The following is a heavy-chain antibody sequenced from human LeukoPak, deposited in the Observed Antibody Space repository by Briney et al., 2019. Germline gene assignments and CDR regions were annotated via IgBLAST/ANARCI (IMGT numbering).Heavy chain of an antibody. J-gene: IGHJ3*02. CDR3: ARIHYYESSGCYGGAFDI. CDR2: ISANNGNT. D-gene: IGHD3-22*01. Sequence: ASVKLSCKASGYTFTSYGISWVRQAPGQGLEWMGWISANNGNTNYAQKLQGRGTMTTDTSTSTAYMELRSLRADDTAVYYCARIHYYESSGCYGGAFDIWGQGTMVTVSS. CDR1: GYTFTSYG. V-gene: IGHV1-18*01.